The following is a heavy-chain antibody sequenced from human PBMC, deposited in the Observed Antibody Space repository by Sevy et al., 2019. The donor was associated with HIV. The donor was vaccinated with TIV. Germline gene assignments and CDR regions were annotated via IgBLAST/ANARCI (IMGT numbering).Heavy chain of an antibody. CDR3: AKARYINGWYVLDY. CDR1: GFIFSSYA. J-gene: IGHJ4*02. V-gene: IGHV3-23*01. Sequence: GGSLRLSCAASGFIFSSYAMSWVRQAPGKGLEWVSTNSGSGDKTFYADSVKGRFTISRDNSKNTLYLQMNSLRAVDTAVYDCAKARYINGWYVLDYWGQGTLVTVSS. CDR2: NSGSGDKT. D-gene: IGHD6-19*01.